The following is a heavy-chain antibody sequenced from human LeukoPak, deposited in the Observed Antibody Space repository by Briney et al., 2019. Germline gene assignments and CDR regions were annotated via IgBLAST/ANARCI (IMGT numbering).Heavy chain of an antibody. D-gene: IGHD4-23*01. J-gene: IGHJ4*02. CDR2: INHSGST. CDR1: GGSFSGYY. Sequence: SETLSLTCAVYGGSFSGYYWSWIRQPPGKGLEWIGEINHSGSTNYNPSLKSRVTISVGTSKNQFSLKLSSVTAADTAVYYCASTVVQPIYYFDYWGQGTLVTVSS. CDR3: ASTVVQPIYYFDY. V-gene: IGHV4-34*01.